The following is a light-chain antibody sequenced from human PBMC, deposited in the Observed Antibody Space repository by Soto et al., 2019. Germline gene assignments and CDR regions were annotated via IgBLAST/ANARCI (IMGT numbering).Light chain of an antibody. CDR3: SSFRSTTTL. J-gene: IGLJ2*01. V-gene: IGLV2-14*01. CDR2: EVS. Sequence: QSALTQPASVSGSPGQSITISCTGTSSDIGGYNYVSWYQQHPGKAPKLMIYEVSNRPSGVSNRFSGSKSGNTASLTISGLRAEDEADYYCSSFRSTTTLFGGGTKLTVL. CDR1: SSDIGGYNY.